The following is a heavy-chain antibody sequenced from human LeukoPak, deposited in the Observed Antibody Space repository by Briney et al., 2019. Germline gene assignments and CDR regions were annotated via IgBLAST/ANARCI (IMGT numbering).Heavy chain of an antibody. CDR3: ARDIGGTQVGAFDI. V-gene: IGHV3-7*01. CDR2: IKQDGSEK. D-gene: IGHD1-26*01. CDR1: GFTFSSYW. J-gene: IGHJ3*02. Sequence: GGSLRLSCAASGFTFSSYWMSWVRQAPGKGLEWVANIKQDGSEKYYVDSVKGRFTISRDNAENSLYLQMNSLRAEDTAVYYCARDIGGTQVGAFDIWGQGTMVTVSS.